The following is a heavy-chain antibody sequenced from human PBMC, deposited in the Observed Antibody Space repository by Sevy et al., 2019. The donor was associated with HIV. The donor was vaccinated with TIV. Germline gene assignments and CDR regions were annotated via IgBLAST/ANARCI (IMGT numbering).Heavy chain of an antibody. CDR2: IHSDDTT. CDR1: GFTVNSNY. CDR3: ARGKSGYGYALNY. D-gene: IGHD5-18*01. V-gene: IGHV3-66*01. J-gene: IGHJ4*02. Sequence: GGSLRLSCAASGFTVNSNYMTWVRQAPGKGLEGVSVIHSDDTTYHADSVKDRFTISRDNFKTTLYLHMSSLRAEDTAVYYCARGKSGYGYALNYWGPGTLVTVSS.